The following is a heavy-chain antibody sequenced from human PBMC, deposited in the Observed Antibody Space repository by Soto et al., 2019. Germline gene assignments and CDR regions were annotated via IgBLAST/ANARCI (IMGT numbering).Heavy chain of an antibody. CDR3: ARGRVRRGYSSSWYVWFDP. V-gene: IGHV4-34*01. J-gene: IGHJ5*02. CDR1: GGSFSGYY. D-gene: IGHD6-13*01. Sequence: SETLSLTCAVYGGSFSGYYWSWIRQPPGKGLEWIGEINHSGSTNYNPSLKSRVTISVDTSKNQFSLKLSSVTAADTAVYYCARGRVRRGYSSSWYVWFDPWGQGTLVTVSS. CDR2: INHSGST.